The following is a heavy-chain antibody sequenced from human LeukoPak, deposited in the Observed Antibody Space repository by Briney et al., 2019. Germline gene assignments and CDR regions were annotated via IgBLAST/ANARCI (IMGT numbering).Heavy chain of an antibody. CDR2: IYYSGST. CDR3: AINYYDSSGYHWFDP. CDR1: GGSISSSSYY. V-gene: IGHV4-39*07. D-gene: IGHD3-22*01. Sequence: SETLSLTCTVSGGSISSSSYYWGWIRQPPGKGLERIGSIYYSGSTYYNPSLKSRVTISVDTSKNQFSLKLSSVTAADTAVYYCAINYYDSSGYHWFDPWGQGTLVTVSS. J-gene: IGHJ5*02.